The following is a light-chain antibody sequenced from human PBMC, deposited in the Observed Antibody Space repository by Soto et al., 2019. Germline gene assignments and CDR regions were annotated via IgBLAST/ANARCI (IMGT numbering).Light chain of an antibody. CDR1: QSVSSSY. CDR3: QQYGSSPFT. Sequence: EIVLTQSPGTLSLSPGERATLSCRASQSVSSSYLAWYHQKTGQAPRLLIYGASSRATGIPDRFSGSGCGTDFTIPISRLEPEDCAVYYCQQYGSSPFTFGPGTKVDIK. V-gene: IGKV3-20*01. J-gene: IGKJ3*01. CDR2: GAS.